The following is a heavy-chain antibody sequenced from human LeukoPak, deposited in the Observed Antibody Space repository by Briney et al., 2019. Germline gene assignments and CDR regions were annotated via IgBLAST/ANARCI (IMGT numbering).Heavy chain of an antibody. Sequence: SETLSLTCAVYGGSFSGYYWSWIRQPPGKGLEWIGEINHSGSTNYNPSLKSRVTISVDTSKNQFSLKLSSVTAADTAVYYCARLRYFDWLPASQRYYYYGMDVWGQGTTVTVSS. CDR1: GGSFSGYY. CDR3: ARLRYFDWLPASQRYYYYGMDV. J-gene: IGHJ6*02. CDR2: INHSGST. V-gene: IGHV4-34*01. D-gene: IGHD3-9*01.